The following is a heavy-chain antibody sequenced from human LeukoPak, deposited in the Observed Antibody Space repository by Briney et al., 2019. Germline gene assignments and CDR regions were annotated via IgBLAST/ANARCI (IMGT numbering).Heavy chain of an antibody. J-gene: IGHJ5*02. Sequence: SETLSLTCTVSGDSISSSSYYWGWIRQPPGKGLEWIGSIPYSGSTYYNPSLKSRLTISVDTSKNQFSLKLSSVTAADTAVYYCAKDSYYYGSGSSRENWFDPWGQGTLVTVSS. V-gene: IGHV4-39*07. D-gene: IGHD3-10*01. CDR1: GDSISSSSYY. CDR2: IPYSGST. CDR3: AKDSYYYGSGSSRENWFDP.